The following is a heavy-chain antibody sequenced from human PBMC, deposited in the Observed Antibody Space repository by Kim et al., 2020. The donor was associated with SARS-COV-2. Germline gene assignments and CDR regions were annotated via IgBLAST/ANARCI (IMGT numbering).Heavy chain of an antibody. V-gene: IGHV1-18*01. CDR2: ISAYNGNT. CDR3: ARDTDSSGWKDYYDYGMDV. Sequence: ASVKVSCKASGYTFTSYGISWVRQAPGQGLEWMGWISAYNGNTNYAQKLQGRVTMTTDTSTSTAYMELRSLRSDDTAVYYCARDTDSSGWKDYYDYGMDVWGQGTTVTVSS. D-gene: IGHD6-19*01. CDR1: GYTFTSYG. J-gene: IGHJ6*02.